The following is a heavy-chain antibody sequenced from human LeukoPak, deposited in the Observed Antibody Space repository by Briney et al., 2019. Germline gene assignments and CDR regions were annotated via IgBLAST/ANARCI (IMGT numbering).Heavy chain of an antibody. Sequence: GASVTVSCKASGYTFTGYYMHWVRQAPGQGLEWMGWINPNSGGTNYAQKFQGRVTMTSDTSISTAYMELSRLRSDDTAVYYCARDSGERGSGSYLIAYWGQGTLVTVSS. CDR1: GYTFTGYY. J-gene: IGHJ4*02. CDR3: ARDSGERGSGSYLIAY. V-gene: IGHV1-2*02. D-gene: IGHD3-10*01. CDR2: INPNSGGT.